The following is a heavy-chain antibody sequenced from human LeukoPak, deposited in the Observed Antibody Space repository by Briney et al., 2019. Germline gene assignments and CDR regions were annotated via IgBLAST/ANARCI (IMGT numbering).Heavy chain of an antibody. CDR2: IRYDGNDK. Sequence: GGSLRLSCVASGFTFRNYWMYWVRQAPGKGLEWVAFIRYDGNDKFYADSVKGRFTISRDTSRNTLYLQMNSLRVEDTAVYYCAKDLMRDRWFGESWGQGTLVTVSS. J-gene: IGHJ5*02. CDR1: GFTFRNYW. D-gene: IGHD3-10*01. V-gene: IGHV3-30*02. CDR3: AKDLMRDRWFGES.